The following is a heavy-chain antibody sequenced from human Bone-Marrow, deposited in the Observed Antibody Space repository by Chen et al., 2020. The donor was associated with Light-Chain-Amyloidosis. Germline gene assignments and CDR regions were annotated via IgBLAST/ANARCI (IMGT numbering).Heavy chain of an antibody. J-gene: IGHJ4*02. CDR1: GFTFRKAW. CDR3: TTSPNDYGDYYFDY. V-gene: IGHV3-15*01. CDR2: IKSKTDGGTT. Sequence: EVQLVESGGGLVKPGGSLRLSCAASGFTFRKAWMSWVRQAPGKGLEWVGRIKSKTDGGTTDYAAPVKGRFTISRDDSKNTLYLQMNSLKTEDTAVYYCTTSPNDYGDYYFDYWGQGTLVTVSS. D-gene: IGHD4-17*01.